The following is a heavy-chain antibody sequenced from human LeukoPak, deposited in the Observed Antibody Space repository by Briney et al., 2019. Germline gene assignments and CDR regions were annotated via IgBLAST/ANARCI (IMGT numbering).Heavy chain of an antibody. J-gene: IGHJ4*02. Sequence: SETLPLTCAVYGGSFSGYYWSWIRQPPGKGLEWIGEINHSGSTNYNPSLKSRVTISVDTSKNQFSLKLSSVTAADTAVYYCARVYRGIAVAGHEGYFDYWGQGTLVTVSS. CDR1: GGSFSGYY. V-gene: IGHV4-34*01. D-gene: IGHD6-19*01. CDR2: INHSGST. CDR3: ARVYRGIAVAGHEGYFDY.